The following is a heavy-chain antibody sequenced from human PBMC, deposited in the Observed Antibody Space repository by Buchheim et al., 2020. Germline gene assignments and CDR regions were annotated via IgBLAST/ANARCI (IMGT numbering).Heavy chain of an antibody. Sequence: QVQLVESGGGVVQPGRSLRLSCAASGFTFSSYGMHWVRQAPGKGLEWVAVISYDGSNKYYADSVKGRFTISRDNSTNTLYLQMNSLRAEDTAVYYCAKDEGYCSGGSCYYLGYWGQGTL. D-gene: IGHD2-15*01. J-gene: IGHJ4*02. CDR1: GFTFSSYG. CDR3: AKDEGYCSGGSCYYLGY. CDR2: ISYDGSNK. V-gene: IGHV3-30*18.